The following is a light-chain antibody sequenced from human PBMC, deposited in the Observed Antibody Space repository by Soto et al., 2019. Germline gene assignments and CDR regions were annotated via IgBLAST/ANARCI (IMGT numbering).Light chain of an antibody. CDR1: SGHSNYV. Sequence: QSVLTQSPSASASLGASVKLTCTLSSGHSNYVIAWHQQQPEKGPRYLMKLNSDGSHSKGDGIPDRSSGSSSGAERYLTISSLQSEDEADYYCQTWDTGIRVFGGGTKVTVL. CDR3: QTWDTGIRV. V-gene: IGLV4-69*01. J-gene: IGLJ2*01. CDR2: LNSDGSH.